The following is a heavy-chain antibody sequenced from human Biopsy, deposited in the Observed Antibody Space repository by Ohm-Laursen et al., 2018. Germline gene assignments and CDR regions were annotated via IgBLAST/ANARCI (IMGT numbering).Heavy chain of an antibody. V-gene: IGHV4-59*01. Sequence: SETLSLTCTVSGDSISSYYWSWIRQPPGKGLQWIGYVYYTGSTDYNPSLQSRVTISVDTSKNHFSLRLRSVTPVDTATYYCAHVFEGYFQHWGQGTLVTVSS. J-gene: IGHJ1*01. CDR2: VYYTGST. CDR3: AHVFEGYFQH. CDR1: GDSISSYY.